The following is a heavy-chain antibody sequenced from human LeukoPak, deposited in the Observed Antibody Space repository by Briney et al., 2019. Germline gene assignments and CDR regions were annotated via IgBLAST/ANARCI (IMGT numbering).Heavy chain of an antibody. D-gene: IGHD1-26*01. J-gene: IGHJ4*02. CDR2: IYASGGT. V-gene: IGHV4-4*07. CDR1: GDSISSYY. Sequence: SETLSLTCTVSGDSISSYYWSWIRQPAGKGLEWLGRIYASGGTNYNPSLKSRVTMSVDTSKNQFSLKLSPVTAADTAVYYCARGRTPTTGDYWGQGTLVTVSS. CDR3: ARGRTPTTGDY.